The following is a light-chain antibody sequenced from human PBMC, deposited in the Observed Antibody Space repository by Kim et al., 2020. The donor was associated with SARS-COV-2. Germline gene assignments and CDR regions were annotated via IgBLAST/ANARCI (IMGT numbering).Light chain of an antibody. J-gene: IGKJ2*01. CDR2: GAY. CDR1: QSVSSN. V-gene: IGKV3-15*01. CDR3: QQYNNWPPYT. Sequence: PPGEKATLSCRASQSVSSNLAWYQQKPGQAPRLLIYGAYTRATGIPARFSGSGSGTEFTLTISSLQSEDFAVYYCQQYNNWPPYTFGQGTKLEI.